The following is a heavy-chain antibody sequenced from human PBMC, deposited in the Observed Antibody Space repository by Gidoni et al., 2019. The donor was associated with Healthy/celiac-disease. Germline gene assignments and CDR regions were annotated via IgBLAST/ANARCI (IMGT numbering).Heavy chain of an antibody. J-gene: IGHJ6*02. V-gene: IGHV4-61*02. CDR3: ARDYYDSSGYSNYYYGMDV. CDR1: GGSISSGSYY. CDR2: IYTSGST. D-gene: IGHD3-22*01. Sequence: QVQLQESGPGLVKPSQTLSLTCTVSGGSISSGSYYWSWIRQPAGKGLEWIGRIYTSGSTNYNPSLKSRVTISVDTSKNQFSLKLSSVTAADTAVYYCARDYYDSSGYSNYYYGMDVWGQGTTVTVSS.